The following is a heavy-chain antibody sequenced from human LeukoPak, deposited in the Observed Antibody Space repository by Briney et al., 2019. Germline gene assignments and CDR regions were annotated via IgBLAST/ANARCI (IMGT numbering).Heavy chain of an antibody. J-gene: IGHJ4*02. V-gene: IGHV4-4*02. D-gene: IGHD5-18*01. CDR1: GVSISSSNW. CDR3: ARVGYSYAIDY. Sequence: KSSGTLSLTCAVSGVSISSSNWWSWVRQPPGKRLEWIGEIYHSGTTKYNPSLKSRLTISVDKSKNQFSLKLSSVTAADTAVYYCARVGYSYAIDYWGQGTLVTVSS. CDR2: IYHSGTT.